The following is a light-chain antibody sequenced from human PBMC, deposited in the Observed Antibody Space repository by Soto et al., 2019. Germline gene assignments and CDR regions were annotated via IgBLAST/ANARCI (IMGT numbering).Light chain of an antibody. CDR3: QSYDSSLSGSM. V-gene: IGLV1-40*01. CDR1: SSNIGAGYD. CDR2: GNS. Sequence: QSVLTQPPSVSGAPGQRVTISCTASSSNIGAGYDVHWYQQLPGTAPKLLIYGNSNRPSGVPDRFSGSKSGTSASLAITGLQAEDEADYYCQSYDSSLSGSMFGGGTKLTVL. J-gene: IGLJ3*02.